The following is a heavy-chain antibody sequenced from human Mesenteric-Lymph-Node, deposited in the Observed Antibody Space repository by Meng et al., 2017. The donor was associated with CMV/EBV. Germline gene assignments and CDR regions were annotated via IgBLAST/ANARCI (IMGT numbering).Heavy chain of an antibody. CDR2: MYHSGST. Sequence: SGGSVSSVSHYGSSIRQPPGKGLASIAPMYHSGSTNYNPSLNSPVTISADTSKNQFSLKLSSLTAADTAVYYCARAGVRGVTNFDYWGQGTLVTVSS. V-gene: IGHV4-61*01. D-gene: IGHD3-10*01. J-gene: IGHJ4*02. CDR3: ARAGVRGVTNFDY. CDR1: GGSVSSVSHY.